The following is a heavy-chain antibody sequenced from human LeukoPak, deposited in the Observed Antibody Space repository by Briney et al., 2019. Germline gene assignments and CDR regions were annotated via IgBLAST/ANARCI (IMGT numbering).Heavy chain of an antibody. J-gene: IGHJ3*02. V-gene: IGHV3-7*03. CDR2: KRQDGNEK. D-gene: IGHD3-3*01. CDR1: GFSFCGYW. Sequence: GGSLSLSCAASGFSFCGYWIAWVRQAPGKGRWWVLEKRQDGNEKNYVDSVKARFTISRDNAKNSLYLQMNCPRAEDTAVYYCARDDSPDTSDSFLDAYAIWGQGTLVTVSS. CDR3: ARDDSPDTSDSFLDAYAI.